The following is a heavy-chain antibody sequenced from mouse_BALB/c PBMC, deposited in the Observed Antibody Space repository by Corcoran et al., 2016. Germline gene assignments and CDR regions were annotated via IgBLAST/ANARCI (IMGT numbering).Heavy chain of an antibody. Sequence: EVQLQQSGPELVKPGASVKMSCKASGYTFTSYVMHWVKQKPGQGLEWIGYINPYNDGTKYNEKFKGKATLTSDKSSSTAYMELSSLTSEDSAGYYCAPGGYGNLFAYWGQGTLVTVSA. CDR1: GYTFTSYV. CDR2: INPYNDGT. J-gene: IGHJ3*01. D-gene: IGHD2-1*01. CDR3: APGGYGNLFAY. V-gene: IGHV1S136*01.